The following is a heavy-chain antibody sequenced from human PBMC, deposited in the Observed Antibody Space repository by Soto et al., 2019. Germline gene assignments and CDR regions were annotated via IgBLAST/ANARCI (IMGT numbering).Heavy chain of an antibody. D-gene: IGHD5-18*01. CDR2: ISAYNGNT. CDR1: GYTFTSYG. CDR3: AGGQVPSYSYGYYDAFDI. Sequence: QVQLVQSGAEVKKPGASVKVSCKASGYTFTSYGISWVREAPGQGLEWMGWISAYNGNTNYAQKLQGRVTMTADTTTSRAQMELSSLRSDDTVVYYCAGGQVPSYSYGYYDAFDIWGQGTMVTVSS. J-gene: IGHJ3*02. V-gene: IGHV1-18*01.